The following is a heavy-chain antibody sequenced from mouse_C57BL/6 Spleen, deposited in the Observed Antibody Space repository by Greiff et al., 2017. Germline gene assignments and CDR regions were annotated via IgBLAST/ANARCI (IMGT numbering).Heavy chain of an antibody. V-gene: IGHV5-4*03. D-gene: IGHD4-1*01. CDR3: ARDSGPPHFDY. J-gene: IGHJ2*01. Sequence: EVMLVESGGGLVKPGGSLKLSCAASGFTFSSYAMSWVRQTPEKRLEWVATISDGGSYTYYPDNVKGRFTISRDNAKNNLYLQMSHLKSEDTAMYYCARDSGPPHFDYGGQGTTLTVSS. CDR2: ISDGGSYT. CDR1: GFTFSSYA.